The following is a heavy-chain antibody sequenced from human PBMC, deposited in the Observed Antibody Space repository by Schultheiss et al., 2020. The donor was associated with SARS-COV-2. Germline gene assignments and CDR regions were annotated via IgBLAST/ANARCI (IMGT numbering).Heavy chain of an antibody. Sequence: SETLSLTCAVSGYSISSGYLWGWIRQPPGKGLEWIGSIYHSGSTYYNPSLKSRVTISVDTSKNQFSLKLSTVTAADTAVYYCARGLRYFDWLSRPPGCWFDPWGQGTLVTVSS. D-gene: IGHD3-9*01. CDR3: ARGLRYFDWLSRPPGCWFDP. CDR2: IYHSGST. J-gene: IGHJ5*02. V-gene: IGHV4-38-2*01. CDR1: GYSISSGYL.